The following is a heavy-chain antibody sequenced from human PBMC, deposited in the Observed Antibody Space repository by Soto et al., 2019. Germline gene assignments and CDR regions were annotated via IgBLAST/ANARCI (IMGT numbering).Heavy chain of an antibody. CDR3: SRQYGSDSTCYYYNGMDV. CDR2: ISYDGNME. CDR1: RCTFTYCS. V-gene: IGHV3-30-3*01. J-gene: IGHJ6*02. Sequence: PGGTLRRSCVASRCTFTYCSIPWVRKAPGKGLEWVAVISYDGNMEYYAESVQGRFSISRDNSKNTLNLQMDNLRVEDTAVYFCSRQYGSDSTCYYYNGMDVWGQGTTVTVSS. D-gene: IGHD2-15*01.